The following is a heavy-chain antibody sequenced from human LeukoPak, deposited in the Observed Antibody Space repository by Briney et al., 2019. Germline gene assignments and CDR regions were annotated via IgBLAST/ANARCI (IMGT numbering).Heavy chain of an antibody. V-gene: IGHV3-23*01. CDR3: AKVECSSTSCFYYYYYGMDV. J-gene: IGHJ6*02. D-gene: IGHD2-2*01. Sequence: GGSLRLSCAASGFTFDDYAMHWVRQAPGKGLEWVSGISGSGGSTYYADSVKGRFTISRDNSKNTLYLQMNSLRAEDTAVYYCAKVECSSTSCFYYYYYGMDVWGQGTTVTVSS. CDR2: ISGSGGST. CDR1: GFTFDDYA.